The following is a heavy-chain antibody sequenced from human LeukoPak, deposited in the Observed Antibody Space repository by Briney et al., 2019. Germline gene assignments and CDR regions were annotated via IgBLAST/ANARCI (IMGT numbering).Heavy chain of an antibody. D-gene: IGHD4-17*01. J-gene: IGHJ4*02. V-gene: IGHV3-23*01. CDR1: GFTFSSYA. Sequence: QPGGSLRLSCAASGFTFSSYAMSWVRQAPGKGLEWVSAISGSGGSTYYADSVKGRFTISRDNSKNTLYLQMNSLRAEDTAVYYCAKDLPYGPYYGPLDPDYWGQGTLVTVSS. CDR3: AKDLPYGPYYGPLDPDY. CDR2: ISGSGGST.